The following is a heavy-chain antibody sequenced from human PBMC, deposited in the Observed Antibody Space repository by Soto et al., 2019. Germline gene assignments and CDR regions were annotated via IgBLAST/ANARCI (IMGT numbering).Heavy chain of an antibody. J-gene: IGHJ6*02. Sequence: QVQLVESGGGVVQPGRSLRLSCAASGFTFSSYAMHWVRQAPDKGLEWVAVISYDGSNKFYADSVKGRFTISRDNSKNTLYLQMNSLRAEDTAVYYCAREQTYCTNGVCSSYYGMDVWGQGTTVTVS. D-gene: IGHD2-8*01. CDR1: GFTFSSYA. CDR3: AREQTYCTNGVCSSYYGMDV. CDR2: ISYDGSNK. V-gene: IGHV3-30*04.